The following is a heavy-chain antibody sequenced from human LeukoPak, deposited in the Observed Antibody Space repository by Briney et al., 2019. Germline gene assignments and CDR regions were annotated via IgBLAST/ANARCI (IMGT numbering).Heavy chain of an antibody. CDR1: GFTFSDYN. D-gene: IGHD3-9*01. Sequence: GGSLRLSCAASGFTFSDYNMRWIRQAPGKGLEWVSSISSSSSYIYYADSVKGRFTISRDNAKNSLYLQMNSLRAEDTAVYYCAREVGGYDILTGYYIHWFDPWGQGTLVTVSS. CDR3: AREVGGYDILTGYYIHWFDP. CDR2: ISSSSSYI. V-gene: IGHV3-21*01. J-gene: IGHJ5*02.